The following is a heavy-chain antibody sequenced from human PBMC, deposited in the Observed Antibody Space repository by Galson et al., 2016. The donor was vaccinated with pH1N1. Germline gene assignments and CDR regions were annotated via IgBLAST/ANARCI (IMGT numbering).Heavy chain of an antibody. CDR3: ARIQYGDYVGYFGY. CDR2: IDWDDDK. CDR1: GFSLSPSGMC. Sequence: ALVKPTQTLTLTCTFSGFSLSPSGMCVSWIRQPPGKALEWLALIDWDDDKYYSTSLKTRLTISKDTSKNQVVLTITNMDPVDTATYYCARIQYGDYVGYFGYWGQGTLVTVSS. V-gene: IGHV2-70*01. D-gene: IGHD4-17*01. J-gene: IGHJ4*02.